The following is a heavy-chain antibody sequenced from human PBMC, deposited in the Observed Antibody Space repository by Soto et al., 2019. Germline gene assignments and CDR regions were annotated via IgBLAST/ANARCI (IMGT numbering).Heavy chain of an antibody. Sequence: GGSLRLSCAASGFSFSSYWMSWARQAPGKGLEWVATIKQDGSEKYYVDSVKGRFTISRDNAQNSLFLKMNSLRAEDTAVYYCASYYDVSGYYDAFDFWGQGTMVTVSS. CDR3: ASYYDVSGYYDAFDF. D-gene: IGHD3-22*01. CDR2: IKQDGSEK. CDR1: GFSFSSYW. J-gene: IGHJ3*01. V-gene: IGHV3-7*01.